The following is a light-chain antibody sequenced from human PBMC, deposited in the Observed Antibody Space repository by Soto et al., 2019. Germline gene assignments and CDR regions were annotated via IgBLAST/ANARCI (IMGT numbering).Light chain of an antibody. J-gene: IGKJ1*01. CDR1: QSIDNY. CDR3: QQSYSSPET. V-gene: IGKV1-39*01. CDR2: AAS. Sequence: DIQMTQSPSSLSASVGDRVTITCRASQSIDNYLNWYQQKPGKPPNLLIYAASTLLSGVPSRFSGGGSGTHFTLTIRSLQPEDFATYYCQQSYSSPETFGQGTKVEIK.